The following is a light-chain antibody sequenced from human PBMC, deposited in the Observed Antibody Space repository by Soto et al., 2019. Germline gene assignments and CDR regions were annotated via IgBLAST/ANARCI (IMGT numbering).Light chain of an antibody. J-gene: IGKJ4*01. CDR3: QQDFTYPLT. CDR2: DAV. CDR1: QNINNY. Sequence: DIQVTQSPSSLSASVGDRVTITCRASQNINNYLAWFQQRPGKAPKSLIYDAVNLQRGVPSRFNGSGFGTDFTLTISSLQAEDFATYYCQQDFTYPLTFGGGNKVEIK. V-gene: IGKV1-16*01.